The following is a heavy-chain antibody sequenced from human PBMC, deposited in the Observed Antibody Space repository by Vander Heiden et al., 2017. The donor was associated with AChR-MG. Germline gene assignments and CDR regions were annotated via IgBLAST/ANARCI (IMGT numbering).Heavy chain of an antibody. J-gene: IGHJ6*02. Sequence: QVQLQESRPGLVKPSETLSLTCTVSGGSISSYYWSWIRQPPGKGLEWIGYIYYSGSTNYNPALKSRVTISVDTSKNQFSLKLSSVTAADTAVYYCARDGVWFGETLGGMDVWGQGTTVTVSS. D-gene: IGHD3-10*01. V-gene: IGHV4-59*01. CDR3: ARDGVWFGETLGGMDV. CDR2: IYYSGST. CDR1: GGSISSYY.